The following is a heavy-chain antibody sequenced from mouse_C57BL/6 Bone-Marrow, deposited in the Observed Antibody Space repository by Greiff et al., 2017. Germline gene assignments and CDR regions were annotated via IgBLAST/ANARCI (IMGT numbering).Heavy chain of an antibody. J-gene: IGHJ2*01. CDR3: ARLVYYDYDYFDY. Sequence: QVQLQQSGAELVRPGTSVKVSCKASGYAFTNYLIEWVKQRPGQGLEWIGVINPGSGGTNYNEKFKGKATLTAVKSSSTAYMQLSRLTSEDSAVYFCARLVYYDYDYFDYWGKGTTLTVSS. D-gene: IGHD2-4*01. V-gene: IGHV1-54*01. CDR1: GYAFTNYL. CDR2: INPGSGGT.